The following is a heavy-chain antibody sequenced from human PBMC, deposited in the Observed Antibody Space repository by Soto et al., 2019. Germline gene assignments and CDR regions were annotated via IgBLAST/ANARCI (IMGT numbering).Heavy chain of an antibody. Sequence: GGSLRLSCAASGFTVSSNYMSWVRQAPGKGLEWVSVIYSGGSTYYADSVKGRFTISRDNSKNTLYLQMNSLRAEDTAVYYCTRGRGYSNYYGMDVWGQGTTVTVSS. V-gene: IGHV3-53*01. J-gene: IGHJ6*02. CDR2: IYSGGST. CDR1: GFTVSSNY. CDR3: TRGRGYSNYYGMDV. D-gene: IGHD4-4*01.